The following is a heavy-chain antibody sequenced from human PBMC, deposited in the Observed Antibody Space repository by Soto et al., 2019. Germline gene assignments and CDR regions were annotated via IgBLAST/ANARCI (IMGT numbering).Heavy chain of an antibody. V-gene: IGHV4-39*01. J-gene: IGHJ4*02. Sequence: SETLSLTCTVSGGSISSSSYYWGWIRQPPGKGLEWIGSIYYSGSTYYNPSLKSRVTISVDTSKNQFSLKLSSVTAADTAVYYCARHFDSSGYYSPLPFDYWGQGTLVTVSS. CDR1: GGSISSSSYY. D-gene: IGHD3-22*01. CDR3: ARHFDSSGYYSPLPFDY. CDR2: IYYSGST.